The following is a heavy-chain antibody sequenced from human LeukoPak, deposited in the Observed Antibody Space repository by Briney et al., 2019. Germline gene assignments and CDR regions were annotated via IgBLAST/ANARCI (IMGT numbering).Heavy chain of an antibody. Sequence: GGSLRLSCAASGFTFSSYAMSWVRQAPEKGLEFVSGIYEKGGTTYYADSVKGRFSISRDNSKNTLYLQMDSLRGEDTAVYYCAKDFRIGYSAHFDYWGQGALVTVSS. D-gene: IGHD2-21*01. CDR2: IYEKGGTT. J-gene: IGHJ4*02. CDR1: GFTFSSYA. CDR3: AKDFRIGYSAHFDY. V-gene: IGHV3-23*01.